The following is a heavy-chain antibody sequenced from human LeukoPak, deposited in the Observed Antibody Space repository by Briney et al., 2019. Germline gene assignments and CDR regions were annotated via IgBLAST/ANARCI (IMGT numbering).Heavy chain of an antibody. CDR2: ISYDGSNK. D-gene: IGHD2-21*02. CDR3: ARDQGFAYCGGDCYSHAFDI. Sequence: GGSLRLSCTASGFTFGDYAMHWVRQAPGKGLEWVAVISYDGSNKYYADSVKGRFTISRDNSKNTLYLQMNSLRAEDTAVYYCARDQGFAYCGGDCYSHAFDIWGQGTMVTVSS. CDR1: GFTFGDYA. J-gene: IGHJ3*02. V-gene: IGHV3-30-3*01.